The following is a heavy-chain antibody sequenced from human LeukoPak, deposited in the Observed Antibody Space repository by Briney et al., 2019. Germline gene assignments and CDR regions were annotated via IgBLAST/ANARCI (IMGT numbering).Heavy chain of an antibody. J-gene: IGHJ5*02. CDR2: INPNSGGT. CDR1: GYTFTGYY. Sequence: ASVKVSCKASGYTFTGYYMHWVRQAPGQGLEWMGWINPNSGGTNYAQKFQGRVTMTRDTSIGTAYMELSRLRSDDTAVYYCARVTRNRPSRTYNWFDPWGQGTLVTVSS. CDR3: ARVTRNRPSRTYNWFDP. D-gene: IGHD1-14*01. V-gene: IGHV1-2*02.